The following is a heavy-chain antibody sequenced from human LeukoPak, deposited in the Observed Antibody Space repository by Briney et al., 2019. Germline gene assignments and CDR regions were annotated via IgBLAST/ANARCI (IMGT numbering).Heavy chain of an antibody. V-gene: IGHV3-21*01. D-gene: IGHD3-3*01. CDR1: GFSFSTYS. CDR3: AGDLDFWSGSELGR. J-gene: IGHJ4*02. Sequence: PGGSLRLSCAASGFSFSTYSMNWVRQAPGKGLEWVSCISSSSSYIYYADSVKGQFTISRDNAKNSLYLQMNSLRAEDTAVYYCAGDLDFWSGSELGRWGQGTLVTVSS. CDR2: ISSSSSYI.